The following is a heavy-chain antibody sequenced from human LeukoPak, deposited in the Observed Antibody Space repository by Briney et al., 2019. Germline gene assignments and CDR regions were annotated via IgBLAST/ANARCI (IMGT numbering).Heavy chain of an antibody. Sequence: PSETLSLTCAVYGGSFSSYYWNWIRQSPVYGLEWIGEITLGGNTKYNPSLESRLFISVDTTKKQVSLKLSSVPAEDTAVYYCARSAPRFLLKEVRTVPRPYSMDVWGRETTVTVSS. CDR2: ITLGGNT. CDR3: ARSAPRFLLKEVRTVPRPYSMDV. CDR1: GGSFSSYY. J-gene: IGHJ6*03. D-gene: IGHD3-10*01. V-gene: IGHV4-34*01.